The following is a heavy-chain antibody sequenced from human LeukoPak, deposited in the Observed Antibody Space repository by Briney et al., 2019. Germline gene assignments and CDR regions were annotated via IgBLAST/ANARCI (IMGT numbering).Heavy chain of an antibody. J-gene: IGHJ3*02. CDR3: AREVVTMIVVVITGAFDI. Sequence: GASVKVSCKASGYTFTSHYMHWVRQAPGQGLEWMGIINPSGGSTSYAQKFQGRVTMTTDMSTSTVYMELSSLRSEDTAVYYCAREVVTMIVVVITGAFDIWGQGTMVTVSS. V-gene: IGHV1-46*01. CDR2: INPSGGST. D-gene: IGHD3-22*01. CDR1: GYTFTSHY.